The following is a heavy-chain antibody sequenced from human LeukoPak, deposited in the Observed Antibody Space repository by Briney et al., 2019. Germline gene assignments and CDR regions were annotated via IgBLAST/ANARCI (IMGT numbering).Heavy chain of an antibody. D-gene: IGHD5-18*01. CDR3: ARQSVPGWIQRWNAFDI. CDR2: INHSGST. CDR1: GGSFSGYY. V-gene: IGHV4-34*01. J-gene: IGHJ3*02. Sequence: SETLSLTCAVYGGSFSGYYWSWIRQPPGKGLEWIGEINHSGSTNYNPSLKSRVTISVDTSKNQFSLKLSSVTAADTAVYYCARQSVPGWIQRWNAFDIWGQGTMVTVSS.